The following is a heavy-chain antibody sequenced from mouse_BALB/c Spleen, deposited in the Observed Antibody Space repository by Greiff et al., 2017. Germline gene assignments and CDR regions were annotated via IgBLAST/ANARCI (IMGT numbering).Heavy chain of an antibody. CDR2: ISYSGST. CDR3: ARTYYGSSYWYFDV. J-gene: IGHJ1*01. CDR1: GYSITSDYA. Sequence: EVQGVESGPGLVKPSQSLSLTCTVTGYSITSDYAWNWIRQFPGNKLEWMGYISYSGSTSYNPSLKSRISITRDTSKNQFFLQLNSVTTEDTATYYCARTYYGSSYWYFDVWGAGTTVTVSS. D-gene: IGHD1-1*01. V-gene: IGHV3-2*02.